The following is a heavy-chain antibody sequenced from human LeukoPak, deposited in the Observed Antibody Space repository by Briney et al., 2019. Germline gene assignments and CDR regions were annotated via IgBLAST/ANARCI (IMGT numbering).Heavy chain of an antibody. V-gene: IGHV1-69*13. Sequence: SVKVSCEASGGTFSSDAISWVRQAPRHGLEGMGESIHIFGTANYAEKFQGRVTITADEATSTAYMELSSLRSEDTAVYYCARGTTDDGPGYWGQGTLVTVSS. CDR3: ARGTTDDGPGY. CDR2: SIHIFGTA. D-gene: IGHD1-1*01. CDR1: GGTFSSDA. J-gene: IGHJ4*02.